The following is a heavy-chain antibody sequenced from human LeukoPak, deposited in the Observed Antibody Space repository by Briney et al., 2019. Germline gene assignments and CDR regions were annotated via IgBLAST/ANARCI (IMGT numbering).Heavy chain of an antibody. CDR3: ARGNFWSGYYLYFDY. V-gene: IGHV4-59*01. CDR1: GGSISSYY. D-gene: IGHD3-3*01. J-gene: IGHJ4*02. Sequence: SETLSLTCTVSGGSISSYYWSWIRQPPGKGLEWIGCIYYSGSTNYNPSLESRVTISVDTSKNQFSLKLSSVTAADTAVYYCARGNFWSGYYLYFDYWGQGTLVTVSS. CDR2: IYYSGST.